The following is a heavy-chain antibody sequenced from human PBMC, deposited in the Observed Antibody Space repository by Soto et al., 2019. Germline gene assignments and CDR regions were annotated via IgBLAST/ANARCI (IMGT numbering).Heavy chain of an antibody. Sequence: QVQLVQSGAEVRKPGSSVQVSCKASGGTFYTYTFSWVRQAPGQGLEWMGSITPIYPTTNYAEKFQGRLTVTADGSTNTAYKELNSRTSDDTAVYYCARIPRYSFPASDDLDSWGQGTLVTVSS. V-gene: IGHV1-69*15. D-gene: IGHD5-18*01. CDR3: ARIPRYSFPASDDLDS. J-gene: IGHJ4*02. CDR2: ITPIYPTT. CDR1: GGTFYTYT.